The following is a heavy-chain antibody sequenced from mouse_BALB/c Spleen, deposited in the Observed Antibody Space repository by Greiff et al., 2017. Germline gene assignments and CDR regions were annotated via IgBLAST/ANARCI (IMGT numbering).Heavy chain of an antibody. V-gene: IGHV2-9-2*01. J-gene: IGHJ4*01. CDR1: GFSLTSYD. CDR3: AREGGYAMDY. Sequence: QVQLKESGPGLVAPSQSLSITCTVSGFSLTSYDISWIRQPPGKGLEWLGVIWTGGGTNYNSAFMSRLSISKDNSKSQVFLKMNSLQTDDTAMYYCAREGGYAMDYWGQGTSVTVSS. CDR2: IWTGGGT.